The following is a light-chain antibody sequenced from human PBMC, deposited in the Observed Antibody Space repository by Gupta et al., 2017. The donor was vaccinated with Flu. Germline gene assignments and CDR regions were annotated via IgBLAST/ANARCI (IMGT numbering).Light chain of an antibody. CDR1: QSISSTF. V-gene: IGKV3-20*01. J-gene: IGKJ2*01. Sequence: EIVLTQSPGTLSLSPGERATLSCRASQSISSTFLQRYQQKAGQAPRLLIYGASSRVPGSPDRFNSSGSGTDFTLTMNSRETEDFAVYYCVQSDGSHIFGQGSKLEIK. CDR3: VQSDGSHI. CDR2: GAS.